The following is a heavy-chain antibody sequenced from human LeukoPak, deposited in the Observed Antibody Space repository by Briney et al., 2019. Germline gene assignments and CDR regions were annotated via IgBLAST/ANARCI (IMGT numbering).Heavy chain of an antibody. D-gene: IGHD6-13*01. V-gene: IGHV3-23*01. Sequence: GGSLRLSCAASGFTFSSYAMSWVRQAPGKGLEWVSAISGSGGSTYYADSVKGRFTIFRDNSMNTLYLQMNSLRAEDTAVYYCAKDLAYSNSRFWGQGTLVTVSS. CDR2: ISGSGGST. J-gene: IGHJ4*02. CDR3: AKDLAYSNSRF. CDR1: GFTFSSYA.